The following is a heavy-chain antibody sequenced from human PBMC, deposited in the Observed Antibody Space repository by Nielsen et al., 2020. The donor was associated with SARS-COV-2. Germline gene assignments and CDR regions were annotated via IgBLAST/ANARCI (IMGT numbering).Heavy chain of an antibody. CDR1: GDSVSSNSAA. V-gene: IGHV6-1*01. CDR2: TYYRSKWYN. Sequence: SQTLSLTCAISGDSVSSNSAAWNWIRPSPSRGLEWLGRTYYRSKWYNDYAVSVKSRITINPDTSKNQFSLQLNSVTPEDTAVYYCAISYSNHGYGMDVWGQGTTVTVSS. D-gene: IGHD4-11*01. J-gene: IGHJ6*02. CDR3: AISYSNHGYGMDV.